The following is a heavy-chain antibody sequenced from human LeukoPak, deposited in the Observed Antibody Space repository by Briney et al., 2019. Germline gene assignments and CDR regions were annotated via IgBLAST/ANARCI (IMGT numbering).Heavy chain of an antibody. V-gene: IGHV4-34*01. CDR3: ARTTHLIYSGSYINPRDNKYYFDY. Sequence: SETLSLTCAVYGGSFSGYYWSWIRQPPGKGLEWIGEINHSGSTNYNPSLKSRVTISVDTSKNQFSLKLSSVTAADTAVYYCARTTHLIYSGSYINPRDNKYYFDYWGQGTLVTVSS. CDR1: GGSFSGYY. D-gene: IGHD1-26*01. CDR2: INHSGST. J-gene: IGHJ4*02.